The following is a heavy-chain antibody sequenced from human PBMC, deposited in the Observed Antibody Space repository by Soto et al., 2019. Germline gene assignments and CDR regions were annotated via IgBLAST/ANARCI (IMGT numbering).Heavy chain of an antibody. V-gene: IGHV4-59*01. D-gene: IGHD1-20*01. J-gene: IGHJ4*02. Sequence: SETLSLTCTVSGGSISSYYWSWIRQPPGKGLEWIGYIYYSGSTNYNPSLKSRVTILVDTSKNQFSLKLSSVTAADTAVYYCARRYGRNFDYWGQGTLVTVSS. CDR1: GGSISSYY. CDR2: IYYSGST. CDR3: ARRYGRNFDY.